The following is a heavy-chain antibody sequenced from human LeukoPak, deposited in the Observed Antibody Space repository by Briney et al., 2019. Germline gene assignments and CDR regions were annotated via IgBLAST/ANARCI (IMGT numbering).Heavy chain of an antibody. J-gene: IGHJ6*03. CDR2: INHSGST. CDR3: ARGVGGTTPLYYYYYMDV. D-gene: IGHD4-11*01. CDR1: GGSFSGYY. V-gene: IGHV4-34*01. Sequence: SETLSLTCAVYGGSFSGYYWGWIRQPPGKGLEWIGEINHSGSTNYNPSLKSRVTISVDTSKNQFSLKLSSVTAADTAVYYCARGVGGTTPLYYYYYMDVWGKGTTVTVSS.